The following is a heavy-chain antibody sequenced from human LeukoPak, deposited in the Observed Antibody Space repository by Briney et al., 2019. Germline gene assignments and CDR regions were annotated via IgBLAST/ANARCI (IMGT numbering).Heavy chain of an antibody. V-gene: IGHV4-59*01. D-gene: IGHD3-22*01. J-gene: IGHJ4*02. Sequence: SETLSLTCTVSHGSISSYYWSWIRQPPGQGLEWIGYIYYSGSTDYNPSLKSRVNISVDTSKNQFSLKLSSVTVADTAVYYCARVRVSSGSHPWYFDYWGQGTLVTVSS. CDR3: ARVRVSSGSHPWYFDY. CDR2: IYYSGST. CDR1: HGSISSYY.